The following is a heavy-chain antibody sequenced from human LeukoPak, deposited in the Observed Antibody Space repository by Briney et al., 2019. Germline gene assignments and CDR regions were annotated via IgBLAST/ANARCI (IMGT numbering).Heavy chain of an antibody. V-gene: IGHV3-23*01. CDR3: AKVKYAGYYFDY. CDR2: ISGSGGSV. CDR1: GFTFSSYA. Sequence: GGSLRLSCAASGFTFSSYAMNWVRQAPGKGLEWVSGISGSGGSVYYADPVKGRFTISRDNSLNTLYLQMNSLRAEDTALYYCAKVKYAGYYFDYWGQGTLVTVSS. D-gene: IGHD2-8*01. J-gene: IGHJ4*02.